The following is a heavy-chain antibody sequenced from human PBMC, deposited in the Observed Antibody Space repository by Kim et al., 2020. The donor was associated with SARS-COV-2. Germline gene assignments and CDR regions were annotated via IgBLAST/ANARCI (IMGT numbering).Heavy chain of an antibody. Sequence: GGSLRLSCAASGFTFSGYWMSWVRQAPGKGLEWVANIKQDGSEKYYVDSVKGRFTISRDNAKNSLYLRMNSLRAEDTAVYYCARDAQLSGSGYSFDPWGQGTLVTVSS. CDR2: IKQDGSEK. V-gene: IGHV3-7*03. CDR3: ARDAQLSGSGYSFDP. CDR1: GFTFSGYW. J-gene: IGHJ5*02. D-gene: IGHD3-10*01.